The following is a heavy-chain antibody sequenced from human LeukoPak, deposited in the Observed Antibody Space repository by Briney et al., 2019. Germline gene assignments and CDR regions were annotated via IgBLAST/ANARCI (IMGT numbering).Heavy chain of an antibody. D-gene: IGHD3-3*01. CDR3: ARQESGPYHYMDV. CDR1: GASISSYY. Sequence: PSETLSLTCTVPGASISSYYWTWIRQAPGKGLEWIGYVYYSVSTNYNPSLKSRVSISQDTSKNQVSLTLNSVTAADTAVYYCARQESGPYHYMDVWGRGTAVTVSS. V-gene: IGHV4-59*08. J-gene: IGHJ6*03. CDR2: VYYSVST.